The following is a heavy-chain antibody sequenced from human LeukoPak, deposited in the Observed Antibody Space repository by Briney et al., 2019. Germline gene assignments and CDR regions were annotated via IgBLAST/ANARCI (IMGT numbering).Heavy chain of an antibody. CDR2: ISGSDSTK. CDR1: GFIFSNYA. V-gene: IGHV3-23*01. D-gene: IGHD6-19*01. CDR3: AKDSKWLAHFDY. Sequence: GGSLRLSCAAPGFIFSNYAMSWVRQAPGKGLEWVAVISGSDSTKYYADSVKGRFTISRDNSKNTLYLQMNSLRAEDTAVYYCAKDSKWLAHFDYWGQGTLVTVSS. J-gene: IGHJ4*02.